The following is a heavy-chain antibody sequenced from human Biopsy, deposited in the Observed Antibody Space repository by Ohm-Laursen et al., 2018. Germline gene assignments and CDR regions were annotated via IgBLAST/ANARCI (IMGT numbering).Heavy chain of an antibody. J-gene: IGHJ4*02. D-gene: IGHD3-3*01. CDR2: LSGRGNT. CDR3: AKGITVYGVVLPYYFDD. CDR1: GASLSSHY. V-gene: IGHV4-59*11. Sequence: GTLSLTCTVSGASLSSHYWSWIRQPPGKGLEWLGDLSGRGNTYYNPSLKSRVTISVDPSKNQFSLKLNAVTAADTAVYYCAKGITVYGVVLPYYFDDWGQGTLVTVSS.